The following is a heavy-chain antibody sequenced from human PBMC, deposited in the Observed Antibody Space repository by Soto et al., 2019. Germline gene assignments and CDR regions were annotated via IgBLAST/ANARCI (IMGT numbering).Heavy chain of an antibody. Sequence: QVQLQESGPGLVKPSETLSLTCTVSGGSISSYYWSWIRQPPGKGLEWIGYIYYSGSTNYNPSLTSRVTISVDTSKNQFSLKLSSVTAADTAVYYCARHGRYGDYVGWFDPWGQGTLVTVSS. D-gene: IGHD4-17*01. CDR3: ARHGRYGDYVGWFDP. CDR1: GGSISSYY. CDR2: IYYSGST. J-gene: IGHJ5*02. V-gene: IGHV4-59*08.